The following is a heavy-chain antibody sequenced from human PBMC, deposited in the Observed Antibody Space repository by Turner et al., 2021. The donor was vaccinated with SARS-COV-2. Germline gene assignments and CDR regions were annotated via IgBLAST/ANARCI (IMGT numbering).Heavy chain of an antibody. CDR1: GGPITSFY. V-gene: IGHV4-4*07. Sequence: QVQLQESGPGLVKPSETLSLTCTVSGGPITSFYWCWIREPAGKGLEWIGRISPSGITNYNPSLQSRVTMSLDRPNNQFSLKLTSVTAADTAVYFCAREGDGIWGQGTTVTVSS. CDR3: AREGDGI. J-gene: IGHJ3*02. D-gene: IGHD3-10*01. CDR2: ISPSGIT.